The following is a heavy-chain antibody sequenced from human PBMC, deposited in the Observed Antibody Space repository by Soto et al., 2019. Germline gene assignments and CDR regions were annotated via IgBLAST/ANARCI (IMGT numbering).Heavy chain of an antibody. CDR2: IDPSDSHT. CDR3: AKQINDSDSDPNLLSYF. V-gene: IGHV5-10-1*01. Sequence: KTHTITCKASGYRFADHCVTWVRQMPVKDIERKGRIDPSDSHTYYSPSFRGHVTISAAKSITTVFLQWSSLRASDTAMYDCAKQINDSDSDPNLLSYF. D-gene: IGHD3-22*01. CDR1: GYRFADHC. J-gene: IGHJ4*01.